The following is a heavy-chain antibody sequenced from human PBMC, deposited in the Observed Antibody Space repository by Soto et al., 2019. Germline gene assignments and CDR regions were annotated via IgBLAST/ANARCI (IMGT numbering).Heavy chain of an antibody. D-gene: IGHD3-3*01. J-gene: IGHJ6*03. CDR3: ARAATYCDFWSGFTPNYYYYMDV. Sequence: ASVKVSCKAPGYTFTSYYMHWVRQAPGQGLAWMGIINPSGGSTSYAQKFQGRVTMTRDTSTSTVYMELSSLRSEDTAVYYCARAATYCDFWSGFTPNYYYYMDVWGKGTTVTVSS. CDR1: GYTFTSYY. V-gene: IGHV1-46*03. CDR2: INPSGGST.